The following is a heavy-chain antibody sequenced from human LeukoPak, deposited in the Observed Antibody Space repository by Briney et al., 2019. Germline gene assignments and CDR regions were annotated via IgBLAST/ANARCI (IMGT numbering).Heavy chain of an antibody. Sequence: NPSETLSLTCTVSGGSISSSSYYWGWIRQPPGKGLEWIGSINYSGITYYNPSLKSRVTISRDTSKNQFSLKLSSVTAADTAVYYCARAPYDILTGSRNVFDIWGQGTKVTVSS. D-gene: IGHD3-9*01. V-gene: IGHV4-39*07. CDR2: INYSGIT. CDR1: GGSISSSSYY. J-gene: IGHJ3*02. CDR3: ARAPYDILTGSRNVFDI.